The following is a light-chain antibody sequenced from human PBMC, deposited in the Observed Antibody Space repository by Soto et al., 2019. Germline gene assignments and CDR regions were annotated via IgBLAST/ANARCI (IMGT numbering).Light chain of an antibody. J-gene: IGKJ5*01. Sequence: EIVMTQSPATLSVSPGERATLSCRASQSVSSNLAWYQQKPGQAPRLLIYGASTRATGIPARFSGSGSGTEFTLTISSLQSEDFAVYYCQQYNNWRSFGQGTDWRL. CDR2: GAS. CDR3: QQYNNWRS. CDR1: QSVSSN. V-gene: IGKV3-15*01.